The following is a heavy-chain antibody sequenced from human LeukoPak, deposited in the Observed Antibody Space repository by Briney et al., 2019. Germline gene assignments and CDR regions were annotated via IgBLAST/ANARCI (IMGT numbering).Heavy chain of an antibody. CDR2: INRSGST. J-gene: IGHJ4*02. CDR1: GGSFSGYY. CDR3: ASRTYYYCSGSYYKPDY. D-gene: IGHD3-10*01. Sequence: SETLSLTCAVYGGSFSGYYWSWIRQPPGKGLEWIGEINRSGSTNYNPSLKSRVTISVDTSKNQFSLKLSSVTAADTAVYYCASRTYYYCSGSYYKPDYWGQGTLVTVSS. V-gene: IGHV4-34*01.